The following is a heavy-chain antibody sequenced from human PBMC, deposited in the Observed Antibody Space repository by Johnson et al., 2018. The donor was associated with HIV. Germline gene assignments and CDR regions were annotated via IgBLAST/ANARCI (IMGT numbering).Heavy chain of an antibody. CDR1: GFTFSSYG. J-gene: IGHJ3*01. CDR2: ISSSGSTI. D-gene: IGHD1-7*01. CDR3: ARENYRRRDAFDV. Sequence: VQLVESGGSVVRPGRSLRLSCVASGFTFSSYGMHWVRQAPGKGLEWVSYISSSGSTIYYADSVKGRFTISRDNAKNSLYLQINSLRTEDTAVYYCARENYRRRDAFDVWGQGTVVIVSS. V-gene: IGHV3-48*04.